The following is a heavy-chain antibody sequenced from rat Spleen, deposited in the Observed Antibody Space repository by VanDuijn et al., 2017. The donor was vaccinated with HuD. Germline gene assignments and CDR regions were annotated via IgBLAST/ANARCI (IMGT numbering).Heavy chain of an antibody. Sequence: EVQLVESGGGLVQPGRSMKLSCAASGFTFSNYYMAWVRQAPTKGLEWVASISTGGGNTYYRDSVKGRFTISRDNAKSTLYLQMNSLRSEDTATYYCTRDLRDQLGAPLVMDAWGQGASVTVSS. D-gene: IGHD5-1*01. CDR2: ISTGGGNT. CDR3: TRDLRDQLGAPLVMDA. J-gene: IGHJ4*01. V-gene: IGHV5-25*01. CDR1: GFTFSNYY.